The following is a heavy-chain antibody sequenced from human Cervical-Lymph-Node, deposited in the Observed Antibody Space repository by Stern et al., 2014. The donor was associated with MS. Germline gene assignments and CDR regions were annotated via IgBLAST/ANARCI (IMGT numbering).Heavy chain of an antibody. CDR2: IIPLLDTT. D-gene: IGHD6-13*01. CDR1: GGTFSNYG. CDR3: ATGAYSSSQSDH. J-gene: IGHJ4*02. Sequence: VQLVQSGAEVKKPGSSVKVSCKASGGTFSNYGVSWVRQAPGQGLEWLGGIIPLLDTTDYPQKFQGRVTITADESTSTAYLELSSLRSEDTAVYYCATGAYSSSQSDHWGQGTLVTVSS. V-gene: IGHV1-69*01.